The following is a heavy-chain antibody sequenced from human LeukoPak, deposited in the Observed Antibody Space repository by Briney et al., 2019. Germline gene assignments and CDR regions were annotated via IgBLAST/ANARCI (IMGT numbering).Heavy chain of an antibody. CDR2: MSYEGTNR. D-gene: IGHD3-9*01. CDR3: AKDVERLDYFDY. J-gene: IGHJ4*02. V-gene: IGHV3-30*18. Sequence: GGSLRLSCAASGFTFSSYGMHWVRQAPGKGLEWVAVMSYEGTNRYYADSVKGRFTISRDNSKNTLYLLMNSLRVEDTAVYYCAKDVERLDYFDYWSQGTLVTVSS. CDR1: GFTFSSYG.